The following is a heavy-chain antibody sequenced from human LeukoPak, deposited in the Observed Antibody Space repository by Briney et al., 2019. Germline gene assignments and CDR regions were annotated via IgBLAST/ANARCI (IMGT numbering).Heavy chain of an antibody. V-gene: IGHV3-23*01. Sequence: GSLRLSCAASGFTFSSYAMSWVRQAPGKGLEWVSGVSSSGGTTYSADSVKGRFTISRDNSKSTLYLQMNSLRVEDTAVYYCAKNSGSYYKSYFDYWGQGTLVTVSS. J-gene: IGHJ4*02. CDR1: GFTFSSYA. CDR3: AKNSGSYYKSYFDY. D-gene: IGHD1-26*01. CDR2: VSSSGGTT.